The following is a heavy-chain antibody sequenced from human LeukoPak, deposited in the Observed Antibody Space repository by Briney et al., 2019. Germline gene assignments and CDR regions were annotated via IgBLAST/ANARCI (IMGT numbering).Heavy chain of an antibody. Sequence: GGSLRLSCAASGFTFSSYSMNWVRQAPGKGLEWVSSISGSSSYIYYADSVKGRFTISRDNAKNSLYLQMNSLRAEDTAVYYCAREGLWFGEFFDYWGQGTLVTVSS. CDR3: AREGLWFGEFFDY. D-gene: IGHD3-10*01. CDR2: ISGSSSYI. V-gene: IGHV3-21*01. CDR1: GFTFSSYS. J-gene: IGHJ4*02.